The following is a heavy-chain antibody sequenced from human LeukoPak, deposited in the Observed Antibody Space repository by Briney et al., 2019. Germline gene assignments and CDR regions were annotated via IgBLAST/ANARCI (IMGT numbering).Heavy chain of an antibody. V-gene: IGHV3-74*01. D-gene: IGHD1-14*01. J-gene: IGHJ4*02. CDR3: ARRNQADDY. CDR1: GFTFSSYW. CDR2: INPGGSSI. Sequence: SGGSLRLSCAASGFTFSSYWMHWVRQVPGKGLVWVARINPGGSSITYADSVKGRFTISRDNAKNTLYLQMDSLRAEDTGVYYCARRNQADDYWGQGTLVTVSS.